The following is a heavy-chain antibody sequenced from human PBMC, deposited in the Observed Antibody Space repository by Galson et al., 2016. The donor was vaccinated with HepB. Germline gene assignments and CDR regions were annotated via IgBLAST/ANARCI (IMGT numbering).Heavy chain of an antibody. V-gene: IGHV3-53*01. D-gene: IGHD6-19*01. J-gene: IGHJ4*02. Sequence: SLRLSCAASGFIVSDNYMAWVRQAPGKGLEWVSLIYAGGNTFYADSVKGRFSISRDNSKNTLFLQMNSLRAEDTAVYYCAKGSWQWLVHWGQGALVTVSS. CDR2: IYAGGNT. CDR3: AKGSWQWLVH. CDR1: GFIVSDNY.